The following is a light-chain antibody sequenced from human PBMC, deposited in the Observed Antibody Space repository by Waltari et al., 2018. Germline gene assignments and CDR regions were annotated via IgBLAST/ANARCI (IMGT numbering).Light chain of an antibody. V-gene: IGLV3-10*01. J-gene: IGLJ2*01. CDR2: EDT. CDR3: YSTDSRNNHVKI. CDR1: ALPKRY. Sequence: SYDLTQPPSVSVSPGQTARITCSGDALPKRYAYWYQQKSGQAPVLVIYEDTKRPSGIPERFSGSSSGTMSTLIISGAQVEDEGDYYFYSTDSRNNHVKIFGGGTKLTIL.